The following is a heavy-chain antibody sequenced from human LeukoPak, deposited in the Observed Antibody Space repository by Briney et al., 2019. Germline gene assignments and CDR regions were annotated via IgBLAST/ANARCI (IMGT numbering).Heavy chain of an antibody. CDR1: GGSISSYY. V-gene: IGHV4-59*01. Sequence: SETLSLTCTVSGGSISSYYWSWIRQPPGKGLGWIGYIYYSGSTNYNPSLKSRVTISVDTSKNQFSLKLSSVTAADTAVYYCARTSSSSYAFDIWGQGTMVTVSS. CDR2: IYYSGST. J-gene: IGHJ3*02. CDR3: ARTSSSSYAFDI. D-gene: IGHD6-6*01.